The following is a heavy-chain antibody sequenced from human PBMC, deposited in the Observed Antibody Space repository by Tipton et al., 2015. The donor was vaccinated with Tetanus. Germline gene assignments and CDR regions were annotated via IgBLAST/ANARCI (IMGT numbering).Heavy chain of an antibody. J-gene: IGHJ4*02. Sequence: SLRLSCAASGFTFSSYAMSWVRQAPGKGLEWVSGIINSGGSTSYEDSVKGRFTVSRDNSKNTLYLQLNSLRAEDTAIYYCAKDAFLSSSGWYYFDFWGQGTLVTVSS. D-gene: IGHD6-19*01. V-gene: IGHV3-23*01. CDR1: GFTFSSYA. CDR2: IINSGGST. CDR3: AKDAFLSSSGWYYFDF.